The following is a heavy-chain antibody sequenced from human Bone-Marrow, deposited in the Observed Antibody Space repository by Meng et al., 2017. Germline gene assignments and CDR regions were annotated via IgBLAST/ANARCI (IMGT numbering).Heavy chain of an antibody. D-gene: IGHD1-14*01. V-gene: IGHV3-9*01. CDR3: ARDSFDFRKIYYFDY. Sequence: SLKISCAASGFTFDDYAMHWVRRAPGKGLEWVSGISWNSGSIVYADSVKGRFTISRDNAKNSLYLQMNSLRAEDTAVYYCARDSFDFRKIYYFDYWGQGTLVTVSS. CDR1: GFTFDDYA. CDR2: ISWNSGSI. J-gene: IGHJ4*02.